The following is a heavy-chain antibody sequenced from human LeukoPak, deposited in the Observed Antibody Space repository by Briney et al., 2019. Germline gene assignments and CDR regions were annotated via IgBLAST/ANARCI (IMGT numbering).Heavy chain of an antibody. V-gene: IGHV4-34*01. D-gene: IGHD2-15*01. CDR3: ARRRLGYCSGGSCRYTLSWFDP. CDR1: GGSFSGYY. J-gene: IGHJ5*02. CDR2: INHSGST. Sequence: PSETLSLTCAVYGGSFSGYYWSWIRQPPGKGLEWIGEINHSGSTNYNPSLKSRVTISVDTSKNQFSLKLSSVTAADTAVYYCARRRLGYCSGGSCRYTLSWFDPWGQGTLVTVSS.